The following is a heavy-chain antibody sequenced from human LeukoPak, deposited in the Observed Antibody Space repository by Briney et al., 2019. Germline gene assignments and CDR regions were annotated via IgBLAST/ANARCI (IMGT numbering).Heavy chain of an antibody. D-gene: IGHD3-10*01. CDR3: ASPGGFGEGPDYAFDI. V-gene: IGHV3-48*03. J-gene: IGHJ3*02. CDR1: GFTFSSYE. Sequence: GGSLRLSCAASGFTFSSYEMNWVRQAPGKGLEWVSYISSSGSTIYYADSVKGRFTISRDNAKNSLYLQMNSLRAEDTAVYYCASPGGFGEGPDYAFDIWGQGTMVTVSS. CDR2: ISSSGSTI.